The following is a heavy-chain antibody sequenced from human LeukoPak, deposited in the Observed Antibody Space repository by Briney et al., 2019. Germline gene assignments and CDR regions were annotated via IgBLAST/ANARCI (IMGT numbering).Heavy chain of an antibody. CDR3: ARDSFETDINY. Sequence: GGSLRLSCAASGFIFRSYWMSWVRQAPGKGLEWVANIKEDGSEQYYVDSLKGRFTISRDNAKNSLYLQMNSLRAEDTAVYYCARDSFETDINYWGPGTLVTVSS. D-gene: IGHD1-14*01. CDR2: IKEDGSEQ. CDR1: GFIFRSYW. V-gene: IGHV3-7*01. J-gene: IGHJ4*02.